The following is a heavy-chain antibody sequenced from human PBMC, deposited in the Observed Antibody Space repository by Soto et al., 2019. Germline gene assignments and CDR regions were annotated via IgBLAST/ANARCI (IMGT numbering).Heavy chain of an antibody. V-gene: IGHV1-69*13. J-gene: IGHJ4*02. CDR2: IIPIFGTA. D-gene: IGHD3-22*01. Sequence: SVKVSCKASGVTFSSYAISWVRQAPGQGLEWMGGIIPIFGTANYSQKFQGRVTITADESTSTAYMELSRLRSEDTAVYYCARDKADYYYDSRGLSRHSHFDYWAQGTLVTVYS. CDR1: GVTFSSYA. CDR3: ARDKADYYYDSRGLSRHSHFDY.